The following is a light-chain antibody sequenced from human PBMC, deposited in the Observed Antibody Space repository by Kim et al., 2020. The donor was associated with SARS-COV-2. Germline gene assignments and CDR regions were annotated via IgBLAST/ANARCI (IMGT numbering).Light chain of an antibody. CDR3: EEDGTSGGT. CDR1: QSLGGNF. Sequence: CPGDRAALSWRASQSLGGNFIAWYQQKPGQAPRRRIYGAAIRAPGVDDMFSGSGAGADFTLTINSLEPEDYAEEAREEDGTSGGTFGQGTKVDIK. V-gene: IGKV3-20*01. J-gene: IGKJ1*01. CDR2: GAA.